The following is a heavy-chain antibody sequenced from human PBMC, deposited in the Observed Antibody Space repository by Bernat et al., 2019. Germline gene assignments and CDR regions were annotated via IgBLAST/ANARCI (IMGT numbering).Heavy chain of an antibody. Sequence: EVQLLESGGGLVQPGGSLRLSCAASGFTFSSYAMSWVRQAPGKGLEWVSGISDTGGSTNYADSVKGRFTISRDNSKTTLFLQMSSLKADDTAVYYCAKSGYSSRLGPADYWGQGTLVTVSS. V-gene: IGHV3-23*01. J-gene: IGHJ4*02. D-gene: IGHD6-13*01. CDR2: ISDTGGST. CDR1: GFTFSSYA. CDR3: AKSGYSSRLGPADY.